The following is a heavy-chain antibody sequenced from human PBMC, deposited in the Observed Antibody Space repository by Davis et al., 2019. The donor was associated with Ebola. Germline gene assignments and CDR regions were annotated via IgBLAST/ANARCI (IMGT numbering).Heavy chain of an antibody. CDR1: GYTFTSYF. CDR3: ARGNFWDIVVVVAVSPLDY. J-gene: IGHJ4*02. Sequence: AASVKVSCKASGYTFTSYFIHWVRQAPGQALQWMGIVHPCACIPADAQKFQGRVTMTRDTSTSTAYMELSRLRSDDTAVYYCARGNFWDIVVVVAVSPLDYWGQGTLVTVSS. V-gene: IGHV1-46*01. D-gene: IGHD2-15*01. CDR2: VHPCACIP.